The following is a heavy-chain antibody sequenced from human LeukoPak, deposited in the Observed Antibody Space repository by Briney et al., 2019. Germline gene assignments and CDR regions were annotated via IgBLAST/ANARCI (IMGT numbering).Heavy chain of an antibody. CDR3: AREYSSSSGRRAFDF. CDR2: FYYSGST. J-gene: IGHJ3*01. CDR1: GGSISSYY. Sequence: PSETLSLTCTVSGGSISSYYWNWIRQPPGKGLEWIGYFYYSGSTNYNPSLKSRVTTLVDTSKNQFSLRLSSVTAADTAVYYCAREYSSSSGRRAFDFWGQGTMVTVSS. V-gene: IGHV4-59*08. D-gene: IGHD6-6*01.